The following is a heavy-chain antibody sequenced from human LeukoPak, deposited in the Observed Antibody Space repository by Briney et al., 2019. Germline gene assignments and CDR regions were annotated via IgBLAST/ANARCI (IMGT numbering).Heavy chain of an antibody. CDR1: GFTVSSNY. D-gene: IGHD5-12*01. Sequence: PGGSLRLSCAASGFTVSSNYMSWVRQAPGKGLEWVSSVSGSGSHTYYADSVKGRFTISRDNSKNTLYLQMDSLRAEDAAVYFCAKDERGYDCYFDYWGQGALVTVSS. CDR2: VSGSGSHT. J-gene: IGHJ4*02. V-gene: IGHV3-23*01. CDR3: AKDERGYDCYFDY.